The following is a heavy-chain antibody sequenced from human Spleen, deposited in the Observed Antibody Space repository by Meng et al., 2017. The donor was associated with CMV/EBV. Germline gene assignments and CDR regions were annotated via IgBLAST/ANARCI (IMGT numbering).Heavy chain of an antibody. J-gene: IGHJ4*02. CDR1: GGSFSGYY. CDR3: CSRRFGEWGY. D-gene: IGHD3-10*01. V-gene: IGHV4-34*01. CDR2: INHSGST. Sequence: QGKLQEWGAGLLEPSETLSLTCAVYGGSFSGYYWSWIRQPPGKGLEWIGEINHSGSTNYHPSLKSRVTISVDTSKNQFSLKLSSVTAADTAVYYCCSRRFGEWGYWGQGTLVTVSS.